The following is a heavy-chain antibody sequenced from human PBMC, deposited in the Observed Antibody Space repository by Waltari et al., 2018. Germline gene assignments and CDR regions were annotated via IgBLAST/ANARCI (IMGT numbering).Heavy chain of an antibody. CDR2: IGLDGRSP. Sequence: EVQLLQSGGGLVQAVGSLRLSWVGSGFTFRRNAMSWVRQCPGKGLVLVSTIGLDGRSPFYPDAVKGRFTISKDNSMNTLYLQMTRLRAEDTAVYYCANEGGDAFDTWGQGAMVTVSS. V-gene: IGHV3-23*01. CDR1: GFTFRRNA. D-gene: IGHD1-26*01. J-gene: IGHJ3*02. CDR3: ANEGGDAFDT.